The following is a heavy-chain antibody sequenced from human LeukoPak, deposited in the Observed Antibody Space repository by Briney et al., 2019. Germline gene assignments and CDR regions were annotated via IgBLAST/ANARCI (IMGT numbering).Heavy chain of an antibody. CDR3: ARVVYYYDSSAYSY. CDR1: GFTLNSFW. J-gene: IGHJ4*02. CDR2: VNSDGSST. V-gene: IGHV3-74*01. D-gene: IGHD3-22*01. Sequence: GGPLRLSRAASGFTLNSFWMHWVRQAPGKGLLWVSRVNSDGSSTSYADSVKGRFTISRNNAKNTLYLQMNSLRAHHTCVYYFARVVYYYDSSAYSYCGQGTLDAVSS.